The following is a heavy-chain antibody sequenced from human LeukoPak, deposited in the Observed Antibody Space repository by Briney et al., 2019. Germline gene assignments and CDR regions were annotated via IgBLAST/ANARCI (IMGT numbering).Heavy chain of an antibody. CDR2: ISSSSSTI. V-gene: IGHV3-48*01. D-gene: IGHD6-19*01. Sequence: GGSLRLSCAASGFTFSSYSMNWVRQAPGKGLEWVSYISSSSSTIYYADSVKGRFTISRDNSKNTLYLQMNSLRAEDTAVYYCARIAVANYPYYFDYWGQGTLVTVSS. CDR1: GFTFSSYS. J-gene: IGHJ4*02. CDR3: ARIAVANYPYYFDY.